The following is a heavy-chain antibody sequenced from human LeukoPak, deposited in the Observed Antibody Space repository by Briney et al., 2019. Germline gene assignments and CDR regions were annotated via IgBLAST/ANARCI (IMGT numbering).Heavy chain of an antibody. J-gene: IGHJ4*02. CDR3: ARHLKPNHDFWSGYYNSYFDY. CDR1: GGSISSSSYY. CDR2: IYYSGST. V-gene: IGHV4-39*01. Sequence: SETLSLTCTGSGGSISSSSYYWGWIRQPPGKGLEWIGSIYYSGSTYYNPPLKSRVTISIDTSKNQFSLKLSSVTAADTAVYYCARHLKPNHDFWSGYYNSYFDYWGQGTLVTVSS. D-gene: IGHD3-3*01.